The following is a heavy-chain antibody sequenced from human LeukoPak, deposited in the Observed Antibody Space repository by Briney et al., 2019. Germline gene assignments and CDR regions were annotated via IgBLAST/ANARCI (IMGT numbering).Heavy chain of an antibody. CDR2: ISGSGGST. J-gene: IGHJ5*02. V-gene: IGHV3-21*01. Sequence: GGSLRLSCAASGFTFSNAWMSWVRQAPGKGLEWVSAISGSGGSTYYADSVKGRFTISRDNAKNSLYLQMNSLRAEDTAVYYCARDPLYYYDSSGNNWFDPWGQGILVTVSS. CDR3: ARDPLYYYDSSGNNWFDP. D-gene: IGHD3-22*01. CDR1: GFTFSNAW.